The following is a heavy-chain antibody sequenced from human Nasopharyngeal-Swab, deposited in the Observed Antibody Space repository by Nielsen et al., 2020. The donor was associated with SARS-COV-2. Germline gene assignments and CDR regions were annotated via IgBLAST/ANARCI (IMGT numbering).Heavy chain of an antibody. CDR2: INHSGRT. J-gene: IGHJ4*02. CDR1: GGSFSGYS. CDR3: ARWGDSSSWYYFAY. D-gene: IGHD6-13*01. V-gene: IGHV4-34*01. Sequence: SETLSLTCAVYGGSFSGYSWSWIRPPPGQGLEWIGAINHSGRTNYNPSLKSRVTISVDTSQNQFSLKLSSVTAADTAVYYCARWGDSSSWYYFAYWGQGTLVTVSS.